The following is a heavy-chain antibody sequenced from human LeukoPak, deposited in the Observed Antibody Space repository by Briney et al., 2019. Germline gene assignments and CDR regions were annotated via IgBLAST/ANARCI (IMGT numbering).Heavy chain of an antibody. CDR1: GFTFSSYW. D-gene: IGHD2-21*02. V-gene: IGHV3-7*01. J-gene: IGHJ6*02. Sequence: SGGSLRLSCAASGFTFSSYWMSWVRQAPGKGLEWVANIRQDGSVQNYVDSVKGRFTISRDNSKNTLYLQMNSLRAEDTAVYYCARDHAIVVVTARQTYYYGMDVWGQGTTVTVSS. CDR3: ARDHAIVVVTARQTYYYGMDV. CDR2: IRQDGSVQ.